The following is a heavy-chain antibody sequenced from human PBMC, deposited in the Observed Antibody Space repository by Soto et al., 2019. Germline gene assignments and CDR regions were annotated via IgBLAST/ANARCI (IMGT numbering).Heavy chain of an antibody. J-gene: IGHJ4*02. CDR1: VYSFTSYW. CDR2: IYPGDSDT. Sequence: GESLKISCKVSVYSFTSYWIGWVRQMPGKGLEWMGIIYPGDSDTRYSPSFQGQVTISADKSISTAYLQWSSLKASDTAMYYCARQLGGNYDFWSGYSDYWGQGTLVTVSS. D-gene: IGHD3-3*01. CDR3: ARQLGGNYDFWSGYSDY. V-gene: IGHV5-51*01.